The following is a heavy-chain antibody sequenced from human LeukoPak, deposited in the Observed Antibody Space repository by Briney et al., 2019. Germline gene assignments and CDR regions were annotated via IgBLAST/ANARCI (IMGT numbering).Heavy chain of an antibody. V-gene: IGHV3-30*18. Sequence: PGRSLRLSCAASGFTFSSYAMHWVRQAPGKGLEWMGVISYDGSNTYYVDSVKGRFTISRDNSKNTVYLQMNSLRAEDTAVYYCAKVHLTYYYDSSGYGFQDYWGQGTLVTVSS. D-gene: IGHD3-22*01. CDR2: ISYDGSNT. J-gene: IGHJ4*02. CDR3: AKVHLTYYYDSSGYGFQDY. CDR1: GFTFSSYA.